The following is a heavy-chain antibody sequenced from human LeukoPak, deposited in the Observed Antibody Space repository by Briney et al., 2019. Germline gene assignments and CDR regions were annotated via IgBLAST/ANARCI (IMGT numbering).Heavy chain of an antibody. J-gene: IGHJ4*02. D-gene: IGHD3-22*01. CDR2: IYHSRST. CDR3: AMGFPYDSSGYPLSGSRYYFDY. Sequence: SETLSLTCTVSGYSISSGYYWGWIRQPPGKGLEWIGSIYHSRSTYYNPSLKSRVTISVDTSKNQFSLKLSSVTAADTAVYYCAMGFPYDSSGYPLSGSRYYFDYWGQGTLVTVSS. CDR1: GYSISSGYY. V-gene: IGHV4-38-2*02.